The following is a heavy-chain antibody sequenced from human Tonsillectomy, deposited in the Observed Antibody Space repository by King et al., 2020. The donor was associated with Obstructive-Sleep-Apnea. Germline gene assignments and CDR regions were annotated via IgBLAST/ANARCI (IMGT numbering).Heavy chain of an antibody. J-gene: IGHJ4*02. V-gene: IGHV3-48*04. CDR1: GFTFSSYS. CDR3: ARRYYYGSGSYSLPDY. CDR2: ISSSSSTI. D-gene: IGHD3-10*01. Sequence: VQLVESGGGLVQPGGSLRLSCAASGFTFSSYSMNWVRQAPGKGLEWVSYISSSSSTIYYADSVKGRFTISRDNAKNSLYLQMNSLRAEDTAVYYCARRYYYGSGSYSLPDYWGQGTLVTVSS.